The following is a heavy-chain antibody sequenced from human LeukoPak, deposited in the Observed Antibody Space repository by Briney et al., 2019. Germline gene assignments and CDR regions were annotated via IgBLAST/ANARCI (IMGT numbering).Heavy chain of an antibody. CDR2: INHSGST. CDR1: GGSISSSSYY. Sequence: PSETLSLTCTVSGGSISSSSYYWGWIRQPPGKGLEWIGEINHSGSTNYNPSLKSRVTISVDTSKNQFSLKLSSVTAADTAVYYCARGHQGHHRFYYFDYWGQGTLVTVSS. CDR3: ARGHQGHHRFYYFDY. V-gene: IGHV4-39*07. D-gene: IGHD2-2*01. J-gene: IGHJ4*02.